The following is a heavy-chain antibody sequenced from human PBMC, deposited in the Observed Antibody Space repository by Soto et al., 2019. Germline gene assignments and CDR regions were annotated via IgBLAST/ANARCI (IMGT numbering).Heavy chain of an antibody. CDR1: GGSVSSGSYY. V-gene: IGHV4-61*01. J-gene: IGHJ4*02. CDR2: IYYSGST. CDR3: ARDGYSSGWYKLDY. D-gene: IGHD6-19*01. Sequence: HSETLSLTCTVSGGSVSSGSYYLSWIRQPPGKGLEWIGYIYYSGSTNYNPSLKSRVTISVDTSKNQFSLKLSSVTAADTAVYYCARDGYSSGWYKLDYWGQGTLVTV.